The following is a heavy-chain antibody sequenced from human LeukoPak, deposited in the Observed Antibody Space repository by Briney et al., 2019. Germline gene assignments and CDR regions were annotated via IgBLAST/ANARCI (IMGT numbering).Heavy chain of an antibody. D-gene: IGHD2-2*01. CDR2: IKQDGSEK. Sequence: GGSLRLSCAASGFTFSSYWMSWVRQAPGKGLEWVANIKQDGSEKYYVDSVKGRFTISRDNAKNSLYLQMNSLRAEDTAVYYCVRLYQLLREDYYYYMDVWGKGTTVTVSS. V-gene: IGHV3-7*01. J-gene: IGHJ6*03. CDR1: GFTFSSYW. CDR3: VRLYQLLREDYYYYMDV.